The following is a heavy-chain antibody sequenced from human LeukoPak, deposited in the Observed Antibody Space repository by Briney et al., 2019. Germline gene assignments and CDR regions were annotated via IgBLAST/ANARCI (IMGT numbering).Heavy chain of an antibody. CDR3: AKEPRLRTAGWWAEFDL. J-gene: IGHJ4*02. V-gene: IGHV3-30*02. CDR2: IRHDGSNT. CDR1: GFTFSSYG. Sequence: GGSLRLSCAASGFTFSSYGMHWVRQAPGKGLEWVAFIRHDGSNTYYIDSVKGRFTISRDKSMLYLQMNSLGPDDTAVYYCAKEPRLRTAGWWAEFDLWGQGTLVTVSS. D-gene: IGHD2-15*01.